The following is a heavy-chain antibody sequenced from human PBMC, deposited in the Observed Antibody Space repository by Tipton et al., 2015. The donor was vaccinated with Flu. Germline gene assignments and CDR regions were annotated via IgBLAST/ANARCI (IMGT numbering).Heavy chain of an antibody. CDR1: GSSIRSSNYY. J-gene: IGHJ5*01. V-gene: IGHV4-39*07. Sequence: TLSLTCSVSGSSIRSSNYYWGWIRQPPGKGLEWIGNIFYSGNTYHNPSLKSRVTISVDTSKNHFSLKLSSVTAADTAVYYCARRDYSNYVSEPKNWFDSWGQGALVIASS. CDR2: IFYSGNT. CDR3: ARRDYSNYVSEPKNWFDS. D-gene: IGHD4-11*01.